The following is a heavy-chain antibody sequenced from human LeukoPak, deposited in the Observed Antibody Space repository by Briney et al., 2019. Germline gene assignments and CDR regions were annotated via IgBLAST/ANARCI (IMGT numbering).Heavy chain of an antibody. CDR2: INWNGGST. V-gene: IGHV3-20*04. D-gene: IGHD2-2*01. CDR3: ARVAVPAVPYYYYYMDV. Sequence: GESLRPSCAASGFTFDDYGMSWVRQAPGKGLEWVSGINWNGGSTGYADSVKGRFTISRDNAKNSLYLQMNSLRAEDTALYYCARVAVPAVPYYYYYMDVWGKGTTVTVSS. J-gene: IGHJ6*03. CDR1: GFTFDDYG.